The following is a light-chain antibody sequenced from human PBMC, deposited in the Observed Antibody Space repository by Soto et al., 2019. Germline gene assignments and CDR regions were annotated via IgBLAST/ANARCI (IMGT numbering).Light chain of an antibody. CDR3: QHFGKSPLT. J-gene: IGKJ1*01. Sequence: EIVLTQSPGTLSLSPGERATLSCRASRTVTNNQLAWYQQKPGQAPRLLIYGASHRATGIPDRFSGSGSGTDFSLTISRLEPEDFAVYFCQHFGKSPLTFGQGPKVEVK. CDR1: RTVTNNQ. V-gene: IGKV3-20*01. CDR2: GAS.